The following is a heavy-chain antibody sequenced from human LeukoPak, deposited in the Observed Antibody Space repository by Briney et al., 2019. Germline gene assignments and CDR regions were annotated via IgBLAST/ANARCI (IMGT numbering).Heavy chain of an antibody. CDR2: MNPNSGDT. Sequence: GASVKVSCKASGYTFTSYDINWVRQATGQGLEWMGWMNPNSGDTGYAQNFQGRVTMTRDTSINTAYMELSSLRSEDTAVYYCARSQLLRGAVEAFDIWGQGTMVTVSS. CDR1: GYTFTSYD. CDR3: ARSQLLRGAVEAFDI. D-gene: IGHD2-2*01. J-gene: IGHJ3*02. V-gene: IGHV1-8*01.